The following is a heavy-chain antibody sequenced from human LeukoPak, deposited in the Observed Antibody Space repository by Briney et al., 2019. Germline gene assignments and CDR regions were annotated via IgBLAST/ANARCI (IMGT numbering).Heavy chain of an antibody. J-gene: IGHJ4*02. D-gene: IGHD2-8*01. V-gene: IGHV3-23*01. Sequence: GESLRLSCAASGFTFSSYAMSWVRQAPGKGLEWVSTITGSGGSTYYADSVKGRFTISRDSSKNTLDLQMNSLRAEDTAVYYCAKYLRYLDYWGQGTLVTVSS. CDR1: GFTFSSYA. CDR2: ITGSGGST. CDR3: AKYLRYLDY.